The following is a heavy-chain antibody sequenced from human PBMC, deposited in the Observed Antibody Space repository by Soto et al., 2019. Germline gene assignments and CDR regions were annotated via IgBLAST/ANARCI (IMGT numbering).Heavy chain of an antibody. V-gene: IGHV4-59*01. D-gene: IGHD3-9*01. CDR3: ARAPSSYDILPGYRPNHYYGMDV. Sequence: SETLSLTCTVSGGSISSYYWSWIRQPPGKGLEWIGYIYYSGSTNYNPSLKSRVTISVDTSKNKFSLKLSSVTAADTAVYYCARAPSSYDILPGYRPNHYYGMDVWGQGTTGTVS. CDR1: GGSISSYY. CDR2: IYYSGST. J-gene: IGHJ6*02.